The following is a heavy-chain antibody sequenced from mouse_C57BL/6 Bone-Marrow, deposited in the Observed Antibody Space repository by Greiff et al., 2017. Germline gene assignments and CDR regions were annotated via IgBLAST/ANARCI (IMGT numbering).Heavy chain of an antibody. V-gene: IGHV1-69*01. Sequence: QVQLQQPGAELVMPGASVKLSCKASGYTFTSYWMHWVKQRPGQGLEWIGEIDPSDSYTNYNQKFKGKSTLTVDKSSSTAYMQLSSLTSEDSAVYYCARDLTYYDYEEAYAMDYWGQGTSVTVSS. CDR1: GYTFTSYW. CDR2: IDPSDSYT. CDR3: ARDLTYYDYEEAYAMDY. J-gene: IGHJ4*01. D-gene: IGHD2-4*01.